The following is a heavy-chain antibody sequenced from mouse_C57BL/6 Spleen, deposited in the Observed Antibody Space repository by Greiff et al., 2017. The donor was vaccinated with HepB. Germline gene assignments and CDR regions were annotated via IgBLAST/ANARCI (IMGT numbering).Heavy chain of an antibody. Sequence: LQESGAELVKPGASVKISCKASGYAFSSYWMNWVKQRPGKGLEWIGQIYPGDGDTNYNGKFKGKATLTADKSSSTAYMQLSSLTSEDSAVYFCARDGYGAMDYWGQGTSVTVSS. D-gene: IGHD2-2*01. CDR1: GYAFSSYW. V-gene: IGHV1-80*01. J-gene: IGHJ4*01. CDR3: ARDGYGAMDY. CDR2: IYPGDGDT.